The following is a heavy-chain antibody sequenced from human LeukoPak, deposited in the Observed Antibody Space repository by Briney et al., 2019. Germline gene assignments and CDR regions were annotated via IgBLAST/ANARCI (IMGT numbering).Heavy chain of an antibody. Sequence: GESLKISCKTSGYSFNNHWIGWVRQKPGKGLEWMGIFHPGDSETRSSPPFQGLVTMSVDQSITTAYLQWNSLKASDTAMYFCARTIAFYYDSSSYMDFWGQGTQVIVSS. J-gene: IGHJ4*02. CDR3: ARTIAFYYDSSSYMDF. CDR1: GYSFNNHW. D-gene: IGHD3-22*01. V-gene: IGHV5-51*01. CDR2: FHPGDSET.